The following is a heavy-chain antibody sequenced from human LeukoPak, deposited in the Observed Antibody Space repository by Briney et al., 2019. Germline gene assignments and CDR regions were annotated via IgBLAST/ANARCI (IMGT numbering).Heavy chain of an antibody. CDR1: GGPIRGTSYY. Sequence: PAETLSLTCIVSGGPIRGTSYYWGWIRQSPGKGLEWIGSVSYSGSPYYNPSLKSRVAICIDSSKTLFSLMLTLIPAADTAFYCCSRPPTACSNTFVFWCQGKRVIVS. J-gene: IGHJ4*02. CDR2: VSYSGSP. D-gene: IGHD4-11*01. CDR3: SRPPTACSNTFVF. V-gene: IGHV4-39*01.